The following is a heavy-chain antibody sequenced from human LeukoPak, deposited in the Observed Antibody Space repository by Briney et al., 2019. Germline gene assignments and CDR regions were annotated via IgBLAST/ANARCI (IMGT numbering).Heavy chain of an antibody. CDR1: GFTFSSYS. Sequence: GGSLRLSCAASGFTFSSYSMNWVRQAPGKGLEWVSSISSSSYIYYADSAKGRFTISRDNAKNSLYLQMNSLRAEDTAVYYCAGVVPAADYYYYYMDVWGKGTTVTVSS. J-gene: IGHJ6*03. CDR3: AGVVPAADYYYYYMDV. CDR2: ISSSSYI. D-gene: IGHD2-2*01. V-gene: IGHV3-21*01.